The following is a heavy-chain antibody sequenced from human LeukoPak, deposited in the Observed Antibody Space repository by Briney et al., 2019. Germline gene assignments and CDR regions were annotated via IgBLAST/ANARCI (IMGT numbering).Heavy chain of an antibody. Sequence: ASVKVSCKASGYTFTSYYMHWVRQAPGQGLEWMGVINPSGDGTSYAQKFQGRVTMTRNVSTSIVYMELSSLRSEDTAVYYCARTCCSETSKFDYWGQGTLSPSPQ. CDR2: INPSGDGT. D-gene: IGHD2-15*01. CDR1: GYTFTSYY. V-gene: IGHV1-46*01. J-gene: IGHJ4*02. CDR3: ARTCCSETSKFDY.